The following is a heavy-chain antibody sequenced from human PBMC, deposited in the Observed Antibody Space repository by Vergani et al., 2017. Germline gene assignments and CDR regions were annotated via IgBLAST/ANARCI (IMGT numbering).Heavy chain of an antibody. V-gene: IGHV3-30*01. D-gene: IGHD1-26*01. CDR2: ISNDGSNK. CDR3: ARGGYSGSYYSAFDI. Sequence: QVQLVESVGGVVQPGRSLRLSCAASGFTFRSYAMHWVRQAPGKGLGWVAVISNDGSNKYYADSVKGRFTISRDNSKNTLYLQMNSLRAEDTAVYYSARGGYSGSYYSAFDIWGQGTMVTVSS. CDR1: GFTFRSYA. J-gene: IGHJ3*02.